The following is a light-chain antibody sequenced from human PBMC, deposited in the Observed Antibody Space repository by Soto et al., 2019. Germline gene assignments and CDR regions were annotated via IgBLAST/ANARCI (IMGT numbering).Light chain of an antibody. CDR2: GAS. J-gene: IGKJ1*01. CDR1: QTVGSY. CDR3: QQYGNLVQLGSPQ. V-gene: IGKV3-20*01. Sequence: EIVLTQSPGTLSLSPGERATLSCRASQTVGSYLAWYQQKPGQAPRLLVSGASSRATGIPDRFSGSGSGTDFTLTINSLEPEDFAVYYCQQYGNLVQLGSPQFGQGTKVEIK.